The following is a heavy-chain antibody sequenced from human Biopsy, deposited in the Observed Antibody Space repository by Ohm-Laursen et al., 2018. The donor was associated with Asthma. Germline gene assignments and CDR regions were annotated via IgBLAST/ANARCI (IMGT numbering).Heavy chain of an antibody. CDR3: ARAVDYSHYYGIDV. V-gene: IGHV1-18*01. CDR1: GYTFSSAG. D-gene: IGHD3-10*01. Sequence: SVSVSCKTSGYTFSSAGITWVRQAPGQGLEWMGWISVYNGNTKVAQKLQDRVTMITDTSTSTAYMELRSLRSDDTAVYFCARAVDYSHYYGIDVWGQGTTVTVS. CDR2: ISVYNGNT. J-gene: IGHJ6*02.